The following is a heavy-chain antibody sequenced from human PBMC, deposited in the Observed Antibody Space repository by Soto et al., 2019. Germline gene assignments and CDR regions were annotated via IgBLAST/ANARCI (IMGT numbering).Heavy chain of an antibody. CDR1: GYSFTSYW. D-gene: IGHD6-13*01. J-gene: IGHJ6*02. V-gene: IGHV5-10-1*01. Sequence: XESLKISCKGSGYSFTSYWISWVRQRPGKGLEWMGRIDPSDSYTNYSPSFQGHVTISADKSISTAYLQWSSLKASDTAMYYCARNLAADGTYDYYGMDVWGQGTKVTVSS. CDR3: ARNLAADGTYDYYGMDV. CDR2: IDPSDSYT.